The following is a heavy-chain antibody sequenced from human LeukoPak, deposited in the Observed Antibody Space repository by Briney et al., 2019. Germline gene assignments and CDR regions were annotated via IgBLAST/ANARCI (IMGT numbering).Heavy chain of an antibody. CDR3: SRLEDSSPSEVALDI. V-gene: IGHV3-73*01. D-gene: IGHD6-13*01. CDR1: GFTFSGSV. Sequence: GGSLRLSCAASGFTFSGSVMHWVRQAAGKGLEWVGRIRRKRNNYATAYAASVKGRFTISRHDSKNTVYLHMDSLKTEDTDLYYCSRLEDSSPSEVALDIWGQGTVVTVSS. CDR2: IRRKRNNYAT. J-gene: IGHJ3*02.